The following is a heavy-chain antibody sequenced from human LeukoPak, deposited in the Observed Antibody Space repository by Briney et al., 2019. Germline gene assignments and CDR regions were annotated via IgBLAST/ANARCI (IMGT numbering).Heavy chain of an antibody. CDR2: ISGSGGST. D-gene: IGHD6-6*01. Sequence: PGGSLRLSCAASGFTFSSYAMSWVRQAPGRGLEWVSAISGSGGSTYYADSVKGRSTISRDNSKNTLYLPMNTLRADDTAVYYCARGVSRIAARAPKTTRQYYFDYWGQGTLVTVSS. CDR3: ARGVSRIAARAPKTTRQYYFDY. CDR1: GFTFSSYA. J-gene: IGHJ4*02. V-gene: IGHV3-23*01.